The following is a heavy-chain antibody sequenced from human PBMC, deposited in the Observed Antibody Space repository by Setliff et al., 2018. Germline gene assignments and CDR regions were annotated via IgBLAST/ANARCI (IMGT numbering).Heavy chain of an antibody. CDR3: ARRGYSHDSSDYNRRKVFDYFDF. V-gene: IGHV3-53*01. Sequence: PGGSLRLSCAASGFAVSGAYMSWVRQAPGKGLEWVSIIYSSGNTAYTDSVKGRFTTSRDTSKNTVYLQMNNVTVEDTAVYFCARRGYSHDSSDYNRRKVFDYFDFWGQGTQVTVSS. D-gene: IGHD3-22*01. J-gene: IGHJ4*02. CDR1: GFAVSGAY. CDR2: IYSSGNT.